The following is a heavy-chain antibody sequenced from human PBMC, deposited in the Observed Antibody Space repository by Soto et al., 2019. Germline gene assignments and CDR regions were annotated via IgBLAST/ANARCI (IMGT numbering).Heavy chain of an antibody. CDR1: GFTFNNYD. Sequence: GGSLRLSCTASGFTFNNYDMHWVRQATGKGLEWLSGIGAAGDTYYPGAVNGRFTISRDNARNSLYLQMNSLSAADTAVYYCVRGVLGPGDYYYGMDVWGQWTTVTVSS. D-gene: IGHD2-8*02. CDR2: IGAAGDT. V-gene: IGHV3-13*01. J-gene: IGHJ6*02. CDR3: VRGVLGPGDYYYGMDV.